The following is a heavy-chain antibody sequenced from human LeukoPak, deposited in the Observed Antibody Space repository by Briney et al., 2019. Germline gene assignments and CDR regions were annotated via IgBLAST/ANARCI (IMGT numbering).Heavy chain of an antibody. CDR2: IYPTGTT. CDR1: GGSINSYY. J-gene: IGHJ4*02. Sequence: SETLSLTCTVSGGSINSYYWGWVRHRAGKGLELIGRIYPTGTTNYSPSLKSRLTMSLDTSKNQFSLKLRSVTAADTAVYYCGRQGYTASYYFVDYWSQGTLVTVSS. D-gene: IGHD3-10*01. CDR3: GRQGYTASYYFVDY. V-gene: IGHV4-4*07.